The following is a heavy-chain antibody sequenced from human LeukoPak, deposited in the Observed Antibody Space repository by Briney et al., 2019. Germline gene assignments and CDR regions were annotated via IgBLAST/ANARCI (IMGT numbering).Heavy chain of an antibody. CDR3: PNIGDGMDV. J-gene: IGHJ6*02. V-gene: IGHV3-23*01. Sequence: GGSLRLSCLASGFTTHAMNWVRQAPGKGLEWVSVISGRGSDTSIYYADFVRGRFTISRDNSKSTLYLQMNSLRAEDTAVYYCPNIGDGMDVWGQGTTVTVSS. CDR1: GFTTHA. D-gene: IGHD1-26*01. CDR2: ISGRGSDTSI.